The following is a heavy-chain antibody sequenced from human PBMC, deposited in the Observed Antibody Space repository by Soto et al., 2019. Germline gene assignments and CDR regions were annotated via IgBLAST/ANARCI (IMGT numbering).Heavy chain of an antibody. CDR3: ARVTPGNNLYYFSGLDF. J-gene: IGHJ6*02. Sequence: GGSLRLSCVASGFTFDTYGIHWVRQAPGKGLQWVALISYEGSNTYYADSVRGRFTISRDNSKNTLYLQMNTLRPEDTGLYYCARVTPGNNLYYFSGLDFWGQGTSVTVS. D-gene: IGHD1-1*01. CDR2: ISYEGSNT. V-gene: IGHV3-30-3*01. CDR1: GFTFDTYG.